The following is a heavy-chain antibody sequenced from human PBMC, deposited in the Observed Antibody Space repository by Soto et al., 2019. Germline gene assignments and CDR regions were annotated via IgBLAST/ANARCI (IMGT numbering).Heavy chain of an antibody. CDR2: IKSKTDGGTT. D-gene: IGHD1-7*01. V-gene: IGHV3-15*07. J-gene: IGHJ6*02. CDR3: TTDPDRTTWGYGMDV. CDR1: GFTFSNAW. Sequence: PGGPLRLSWGASGFTFSNAWGNWIRQAPGKGLEWVGRIKSKTDGGTTDYAAPVKGRFTISRDDSKNTLYLQMNSLKTEDTAVYYCTTDPDRTTWGYGMDVWGQGTTVIVSS.